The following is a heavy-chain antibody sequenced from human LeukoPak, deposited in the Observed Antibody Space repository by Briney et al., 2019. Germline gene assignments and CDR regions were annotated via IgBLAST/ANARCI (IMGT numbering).Heavy chain of an antibody. J-gene: IGHJ6*04. V-gene: IGHV3-9*01. D-gene: IGHD3-10*02. CDR3: AELGITTIGGV. Sequence: GGSLRLSCAASGLTFDDYAMHWGRHASGKGLEWVSGISWNSGSIGYADSVKGRFTISRDNAKNSLYLQMNSLRAEDTAVYYCAELGITTIGGVWGKGTTVTISS. CDR2: ISWNSGSI. CDR1: GLTFDDYA.